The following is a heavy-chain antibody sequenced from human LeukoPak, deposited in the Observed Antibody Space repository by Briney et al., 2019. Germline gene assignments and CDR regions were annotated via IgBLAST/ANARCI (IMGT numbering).Heavy chain of an antibody. D-gene: IGHD1-1*01. J-gene: IGHJ4*02. CDR2: ISSSGSTI. CDR3: AKTGTPWYYFDY. Sequence: GGSLRLSCAASGFSFSDYYMNWIRQAPGKGLEWVSYISSSGSTIYYADSVKGRFTISRDNSKNTLYLQMNSLRAEDTAVYYCAKTGTPWYYFDYWGQGTLVTVSS. CDR1: GFSFSDYY. V-gene: IGHV3-11*01.